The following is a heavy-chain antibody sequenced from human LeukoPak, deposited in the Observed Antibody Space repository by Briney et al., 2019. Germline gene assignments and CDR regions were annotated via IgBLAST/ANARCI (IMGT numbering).Heavy chain of an antibody. Sequence: GGSLRLSCAASGFAFSSYWMHWVRQAPGKGLVWVSRINSDGSSTSYADSVKGRFTISRDNAKNTLYLQMNSLRAEDTAVYYCARDGGSAWFLDYWGQGTLVTVSS. D-gene: IGHD6-19*01. V-gene: IGHV3-74*01. J-gene: IGHJ4*02. CDR2: INSDGSST. CDR3: ARDGGSAWFLDY. CDR1: GFAFSSYW.